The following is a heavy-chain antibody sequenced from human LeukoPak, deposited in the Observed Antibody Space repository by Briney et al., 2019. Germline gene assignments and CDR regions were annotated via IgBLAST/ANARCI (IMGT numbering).Heavy chain of an antibody. D-gene: IGHD4-17*01. CDR3: ARDATTQAFDI. Sequence: SETLSLTCTVSGGSISSGDYYWSWIRQPPGKGLEWIGYIYYSGSTNYNPSLKSRVTISVDTSKNQFSLKLSSVTAADTAVYYCARDATTQAFDIWGQGTMVTVSS. V-gene: IGHV4-61*08. CDR1: GGSISSGDYY. CDR2: IYYSGST. J-gene: IGHJ3*02.